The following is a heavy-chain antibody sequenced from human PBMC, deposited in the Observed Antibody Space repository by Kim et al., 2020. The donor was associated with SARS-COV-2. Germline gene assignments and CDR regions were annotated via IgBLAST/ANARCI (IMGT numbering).Heavy chain of an antibody. CDR2: MNPNSGNT. D-gene: IGHD3-22*01. CDR3: ARGHTGFSYYDSSGSPDAVEI. CDR1: GYTFTSYD. J-gene: IGHJ3*02. Sequence: ASVKVSCKASGYTFTSYDINWVRQATGQGLEWMGWMNPNSGNTGYAQKFQGRVTMTRNTSISTAYMELSSLRSEDTAVYYCARGHTGFSYYDSSGSPDAVEIWGEETMVTVSS. V-gene: IGHV1-8*01.